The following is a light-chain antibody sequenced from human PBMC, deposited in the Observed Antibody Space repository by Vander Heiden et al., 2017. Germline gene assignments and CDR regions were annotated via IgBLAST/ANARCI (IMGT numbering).Light chain of an antibody. V-gene: IGLV1-40*01. CDR3: QSYDSSLSGWV. CDR2: GNS. CDR1: SSNIGAGNE. Sequence: SVLTQPPSVSGAPGQRVTISCTGSSSNIGAGNEVHWYQQLPGTAPKLLIYGNSNRPAGVPDRFSGSKSGTSASLAITGLQAEDEADYYCQSYDSSLSGWVFGGGTKLTVL. J-gene: IGLJ3*02.